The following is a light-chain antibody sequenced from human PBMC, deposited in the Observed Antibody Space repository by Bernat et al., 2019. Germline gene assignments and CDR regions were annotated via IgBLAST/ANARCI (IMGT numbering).Light chain of an antibody. CDR1: QSINNW. Sequence: DIQMTQSPSTLSASVGDRVTITCRASQSINNWLAWYQQKPGKAPKLLIYKASSLESGVPSRFSGSGSGTAFTLTISSLQPDGFATYYCQHYNSYPWTFGQGTKVDIK. CDR3: QHYNSYPWT. V-gene: IGKV1-5*03. J-gene: IGKJ1*01. CDR2: KAS.